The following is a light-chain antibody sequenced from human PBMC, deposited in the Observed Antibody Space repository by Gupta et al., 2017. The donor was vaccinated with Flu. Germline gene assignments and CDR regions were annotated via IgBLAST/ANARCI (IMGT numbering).Light chain of an antibody. CDR3: SSYTSSSTWV. V-gene: IGLV2-14*01. CDR1: SSDVGGYNY. J-gene: IGLJ3*02. CDR2: EVS. Sequence: QSALTQPASVSGSPGQSITLSCTGTSSDVGGYNYVSWYQQHPGKAPKLMIYEVSYRPSGVSIRFSGSKSGNTASLTISGLQAEDEADYYCSSYTSSSTWVFGGGTKLTVL.